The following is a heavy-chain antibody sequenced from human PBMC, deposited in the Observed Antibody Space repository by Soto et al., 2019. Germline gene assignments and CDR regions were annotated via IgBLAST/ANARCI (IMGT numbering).Heavy chain of an antibody. V-gene: IGHV3-23*01. Sequence: EVQLLESGGGLVQPGGSLRLSCAASGFTFSSYAMSWVRQAPGKGLAWVSAISGSDGSTHYADSVKGRFTISRDNFKNVLYLQMNSLRAEDTAIYYFARRIRYGSGSHYFDYWGQGTLVTVSS. D-gene: IGHD3-10*01. CDR2: ISGSDGST. CDR1: GFTFSSYA. J-gene: IGHJ4*02. CDR3: ARRIRYGSGSHYFDY.